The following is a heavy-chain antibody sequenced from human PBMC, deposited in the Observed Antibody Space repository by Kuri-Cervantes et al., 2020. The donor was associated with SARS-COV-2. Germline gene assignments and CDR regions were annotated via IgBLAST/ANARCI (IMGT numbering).Heavy chain of an antibody. V-gene: IGHV1-69*13. Sequence: SVKVSCKASGGTFSSYAISWVRQAPGQGLEWMGGIIPIFGTANYAQKFQGRVTITADESTSTAYMELSSLRSEDTAVYYCARGVGAAVAGTLITIYYCYGMDVWGQGTTVTVSS. CDR3: ARGVGAAVAGTLITIYYCYGMDV. CDR1: GGTFSSYA. D-gene: IGHD6-19*01. J-gene: IGHJ6*02. CDR2: IIPIFGTA.